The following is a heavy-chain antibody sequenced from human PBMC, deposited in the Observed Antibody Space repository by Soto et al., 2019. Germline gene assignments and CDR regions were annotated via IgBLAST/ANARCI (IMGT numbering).Heavy chain of an antibody. CDR3: ARDWLPYSITLSEYYYYYYMDV. Sequence: GGSLRLSCAASGFTFSSYSINWVRQAPGKGLEWVSYISSSGSTIYYADSVKGRFTISRDNAKNSLYLQMNSLRAEDTAVYYCARDWLPYSITLSEYYYYYYMDVWGKGTTVTVSS. D-gene: IGHD6-13*01. CDR2: ISSSGSTI. J-gene: IGHJ6*03. CDR1: GFTFSSYS. V-gene: IGHV3-48*01.